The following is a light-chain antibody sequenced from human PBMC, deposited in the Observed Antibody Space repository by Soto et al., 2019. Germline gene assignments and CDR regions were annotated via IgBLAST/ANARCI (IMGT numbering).Light chain of an antibody. J-gene: IGLJ3*02. CDR1: SRDFGDDKY. V-gene: IGLV2-14*01. Sequence: QSALTQPASVSGSPGQSITVSCTGSSRDFGDDKYVSWYQQQPGKGPNLLIYGVNSRPSGISNRFSGSKSGNTAYLTISGLPVEVEAEYFCGSFTTSRIWVFGGGTKLTVL. CDR3: GSFTTSRIWV. CDR2: GVN.